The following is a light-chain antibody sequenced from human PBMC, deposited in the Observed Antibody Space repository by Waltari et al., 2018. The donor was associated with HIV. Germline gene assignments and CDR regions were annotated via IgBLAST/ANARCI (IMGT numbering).Light chain of an antibody. V-gene: IGLV2-14*01. CDR2: YVS. CDR3: SSYTSSSTLYVV. J-gene: IGLJ2*01. Sequence: QSALPQPASVSGSPGQSITISCTGTSSDVGGYNYVSWYQQHPGKAPKLMIYYVSSLPSGVSNRFSGSKSVNTASLTISGLQAEDEADYYGSSYTSSSTLYVVFGGGTKLTVL. CDR1: SSDVGGYNY.